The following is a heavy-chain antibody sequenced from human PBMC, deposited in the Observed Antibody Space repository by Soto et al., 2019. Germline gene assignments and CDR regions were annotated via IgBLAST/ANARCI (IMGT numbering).Heavy chain of an antibody. J-gene: IGHJ6*02. V-gene: IGHV4-34*01. CDR2: INHSGST. CDR1: GGSFSGYY. CDR3: ARGGLRFLEWLFGNLGRVGMDV. Sequence: QVQLQQWGAGLLKPSETLSLTCAVYGGSFSGYYWSWIRQPPGKGLEWIGEINHSGSTNYNPSLKSRVTISVDTSKNQFSLKLSSVTAADTAVYYCARGGLRFLEWLFGNLGRVGMDVWGQGTTVTVSS. D-gene: IGHD3-3*01.